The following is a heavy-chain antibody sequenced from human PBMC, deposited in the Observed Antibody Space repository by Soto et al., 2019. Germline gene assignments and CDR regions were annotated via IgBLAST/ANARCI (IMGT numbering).Heavy chain of an antibody. CDR3: AKGGRSSGWFFDY. Sequence: VQLLESGGGLAQSGGSLRLSCAASGFTFSSYAMNWVRQAPGKGLEWVSGISGSGSSTYDADSVKGRFTISRDNSKNTLYLQMNSLRAEDTAVYYCAKGGRSSGWFFDYWGQGTLGHRLL. CDR1: GFTFSSYA. V-gene: IGHV3-23*01. J-gene: IGHJ4*02. D-gene: IGHD6-19*01. CDR2: ISGSGSST.